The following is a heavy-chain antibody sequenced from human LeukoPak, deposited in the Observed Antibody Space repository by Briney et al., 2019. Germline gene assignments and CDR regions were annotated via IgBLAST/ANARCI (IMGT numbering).Heavy chain of an antibody. CDR1: GGTFSSYA. D-gene: IGHD3-10*01. CDR2: INPSGGST. J-gene: IGHJ4*02. CDR3: ARGELYGSGSHTPFDY. V-gene: IGHV1-46*01. Sequence: GASVKVSCKASGGTFSSYAISWVRQAPGQGLEWMGIINPSGGSTSYAQKFQGRVTMTRDMSTSTVYMELSSLRSEDTAVYYCARGELYGSGSHTPFDYWGQGTLVTVSS.